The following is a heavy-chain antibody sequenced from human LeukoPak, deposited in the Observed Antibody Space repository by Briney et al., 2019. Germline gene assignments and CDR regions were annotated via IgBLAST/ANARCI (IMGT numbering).Heavy chain of an antibody. V-gene: IGHV3-30-3*01. CDR2: TSSDLNVK. J-gene: IGHJ4*02. CDR3: AREGYYGSGSPPSLYFDY. D-gene: IGHD3-10*01. CDR1: GFTFRNYV. Sequence: PGGSLRLSCAASGFTFRNYVIHWVRQAPGKGLEWVAVTSSDLNVKLYAVSVKGRFTISRDNSRSTLYLQMNSLRPEDTAIYYCAREGYYGSGSPPSLYFDYWGQGTLVTVSS.